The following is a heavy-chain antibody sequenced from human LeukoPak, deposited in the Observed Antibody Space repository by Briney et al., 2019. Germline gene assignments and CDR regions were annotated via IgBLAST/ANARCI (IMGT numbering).Heavy chain of an antibody. V-gene: IGHV5-51*01. J-gene: IGHJ5*02. CDR3: ARSSTTRWYRWFDP. CDR1: GYSFTSYW. Sequence: GESLKISCKGSGYSFTSYWIGWVRQMPGNGLEWMGIIYPGDSDTRYSLSFQGQVTISADKSISTAYLQWSSLKASDTAMYYCARSSTTRWYRWFDPWGQGTLVTVSS. D-gene: IGHD4-17*01. CDR2: IYPGDSDT.